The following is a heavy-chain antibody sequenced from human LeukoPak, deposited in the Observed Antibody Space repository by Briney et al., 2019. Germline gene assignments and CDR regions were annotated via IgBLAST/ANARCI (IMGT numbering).Heavy chain of an antibody. V-gene: IGHV3-21*04. CDR3: ARGGSGRLYYFDY. Sequence: GGSLRLSCAASGFTFSSYSMNWVRQAPGKGLEWVSSISSSSYIYYADSVKGRFTISRDNAKNSLYLQMNSLRAEDTAVYYCARGGSGRLYYFDYWGQGTLVTVSS. CDR2: ISSSSYI. CDR1: GFTFSSYS. D-gene: IGHD6-19*01. J-gene: IGHJ4*02.